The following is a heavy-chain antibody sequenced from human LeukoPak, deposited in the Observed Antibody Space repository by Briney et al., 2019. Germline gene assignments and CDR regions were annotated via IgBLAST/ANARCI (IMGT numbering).Heavy chain of an antibody. Sequence: PGGTLRLSCAASGFTFSSYGMSWIRQPPGKGLEWIGEINHSGSTNYNPSLKSRVTISVDTSKNQFSLKLSSVTAADTAVYYCARHYYGSGSYFRLRDNWFDPWGQGTLVTVSS. V-gene: IGHV4-34*01. CDR3: ARHYYGSGSYFRLRDNWFDP. CDR2: INHSGST. CDR1: GFTFSSYG. J-gene: IGHJ5*02. D-gene: IGHD3-10*01.